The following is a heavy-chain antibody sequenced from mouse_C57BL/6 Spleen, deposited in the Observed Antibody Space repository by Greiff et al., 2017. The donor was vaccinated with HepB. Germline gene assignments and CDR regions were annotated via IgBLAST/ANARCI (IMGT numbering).Heavy chain of an antibody. V-gene: IGHV3-6*01. CDR1: GYSITSGYY. D-gene: IGHD2-1*01. Sequence: EVQLQQSGPGLVKPSQSLSLTCSVTGYSITSGYYWNWIRQFPGNKLEWMGYISYDGSNNYNPSLKNRISITRDTSKNQFFLKLNSVTTEDTATYYCARGDGNSPYWGQGTLVTVSA. CDR3: ARGDGNSPY. CDR2: ISYDGSN. J-gene: IGHJ3*01.